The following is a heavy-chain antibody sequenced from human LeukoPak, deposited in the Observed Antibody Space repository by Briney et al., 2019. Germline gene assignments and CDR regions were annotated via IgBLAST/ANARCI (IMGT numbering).Heavy chain of an antibody. CDR3: ARAVAGAYRTFDY. CDR1: GGSISSSSYY. V-gene: IGHV4-39*01. D-gene: IGHD6-19*01. CDR2: IYYSGST. J-gene: IGHJ4*02. Sequence: SETLSLTCTVSGGSISSSSYYWGWIRQPPGKGLEWIGSIYYSGSTYYNPSLKSRVTISVDTSENQFSLKLSSVTAADTAVYYCARAVAGAYRTFDYWGQGTLVTVSS.